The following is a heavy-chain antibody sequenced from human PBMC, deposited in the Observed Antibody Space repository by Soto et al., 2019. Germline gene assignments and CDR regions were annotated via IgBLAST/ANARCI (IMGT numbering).Heavy chain of an antibody. CDR3: AGFGHYYGSGSYFYSGMDV. CDR1: GDSVSSNSAA. V-gene: IGHV6-1*01. CDR2: TYYRSKWYN. D-gene: IGHD3-10*01. Sequence: PSQTLSLTCVISGDSVSSNSAAWNWIRQSPSRGLEWLGRTYYRSKWYNDYAVSVKSRITINPDTSKNQFSLQLNSVTPEDTAVYYCAGFGHYYGSGSYFYSGMDVWGQGTTVTVSS. J-gene: IGHJ6*02.